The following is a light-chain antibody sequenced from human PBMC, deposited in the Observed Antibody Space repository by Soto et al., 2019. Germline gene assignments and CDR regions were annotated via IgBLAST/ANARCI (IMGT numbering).Light chain of an antibody. CDR1: QSVSSSY. Sequence: EIVLTQSPGTLSLSPGERATLSCRASQSVSSSYLAWYQQKPGQAPRLLIYGASSRATGIPDRCSGSGSGTDFTLTSSRLAPEDFAVYYCQQYGSSPTFGQGTKVEIK. V-gene: IGKV3-20*01. J-gene: IGKJ1*01. CDR3: QQYGSSPT. CDR2: GAS.